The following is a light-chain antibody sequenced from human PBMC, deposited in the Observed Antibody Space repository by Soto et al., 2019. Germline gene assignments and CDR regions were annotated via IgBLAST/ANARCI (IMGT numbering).Light chain of an antibody. CDR1: QIISSW. Sequence: DIQMTQSPSTLSASVGDRVTITCRASQIISSWLAWYQQKPGKAPKLLIYDASSLQGGVPSSFSGSGSGTEFTLTISSLQPDDFATYYCQHYNSYSEAFGQGTKVEI. J-gene: IGKJ1*01. CDR3: QHYNSYSEA. CDR2: DAS. V-gene: IGKV1-5*01.